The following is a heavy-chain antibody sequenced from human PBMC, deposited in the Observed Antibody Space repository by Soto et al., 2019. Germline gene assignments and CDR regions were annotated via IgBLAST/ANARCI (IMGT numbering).Heavy chain of an antibody. CDR1: GFTFSSYA. Sequence: GGSLRLSCAASGFTFSSYAMHWVRQAPGKGLEWVAVISYDGSNKYYADSVKGRFTISRDNSKNTLYLQMNSLRAEDTAVYYCARDKYSSSVLRGDYYYGMDVWGQGTTVTVSS. CDR3: ARDKYSSSVLRGDYYYGMDV. V-gene: IGHV3-30-3*01. CDR2: ISYDGSNK. J-gene: IGHJ6*02. D-gene: IGHD6-6*01.